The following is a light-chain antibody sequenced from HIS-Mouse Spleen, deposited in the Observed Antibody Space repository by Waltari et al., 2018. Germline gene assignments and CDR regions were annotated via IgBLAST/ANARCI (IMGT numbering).Light chain of an antibody. Sequence: QSVLTQPPSASGTPGQRVTTSCSGSSSNIGSNTVNWYQQLPGTAPKLLIYSHNERPAGVPDRFSGSKSGTSASLAISGLQAEDEAGYYCAAWDDSLNGNYVFGTGTKVTVL. J-gene: IGLJ1*01. CDR1: SSNIGSNT. V-gene: IGLV1-44*01. CDR2: SHN. CDR3: AAWDDSLNGNYV.